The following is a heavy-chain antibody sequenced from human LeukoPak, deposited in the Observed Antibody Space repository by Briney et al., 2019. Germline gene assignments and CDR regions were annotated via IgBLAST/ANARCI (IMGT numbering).Heavy chain of an antibody. Sequence: SSVKVSCKASGGTFSSYAISWVRQAPGQGLEWMGGIIPIFGTANYAQKFQGRVTITADKSTSTAYMELSSLRSEDTAVYYCASGGSAYCSSTSCYSRYGMDVWGKGTTVTVSS. D-gene: IGHD2-2*02. CDR1: GGTFSSYA. CDR3: ASGGSAYCSSTSCYSRYGMDV. J-gene: IGHJ6*04. CDR2: IIPIFGTA. V-gene: IGHV1-69*06.